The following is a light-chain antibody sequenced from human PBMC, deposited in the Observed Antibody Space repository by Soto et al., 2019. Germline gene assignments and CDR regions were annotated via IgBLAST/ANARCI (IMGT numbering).Light chain of an antibody. Sequence: IHRTQAPATLSASVLYRVSITFLASQSISSWLAWYQQKPGKAPKLLIYDASSLESGVPSRFSGSGSGTEFTLTISSLQPDDFATYYCQQYNSYPLTFGGGTKVDIK. V-gene: IGKV1-5*01. CDR2: DAS. CDR1: QSISSW. J-gene: IGKJ4*01. CDR3: QQYNSYPLT.